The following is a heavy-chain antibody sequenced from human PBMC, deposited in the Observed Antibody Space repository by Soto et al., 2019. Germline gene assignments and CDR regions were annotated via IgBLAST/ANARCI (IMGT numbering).Heavy chain of an antibody. D-gene: IGHD2-8*02. CDR1: GCTFSSYA. CDR3: AKATATGGGAFDI. J-gene: IGHJ3*02. V-gene: IGHV3-23*01. CDR2: ISGSGGST. Sequence: GGSLGLSCAASGCTFSSYAMSWVRQAPGKGLEWVSAISGSGGSTYYADSVKGRFTISRDNSKNTLYLQMNSLTAGDTALYYCAKATATGGGAFDICGQGTMVTVSS.